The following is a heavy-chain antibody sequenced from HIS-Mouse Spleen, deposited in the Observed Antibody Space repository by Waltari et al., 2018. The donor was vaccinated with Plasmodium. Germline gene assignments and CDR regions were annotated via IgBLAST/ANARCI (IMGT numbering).Heavy chain of an antibody. J-gene: IGHJ4*02. CDR3: ATPRVGGSYFDY. V-gene: IGHV3-66*01. CDR2: IDSGGGT. CDR1: GFTVSSNY. Sequence: EVQLVESGGGLVQPGGSLRLSCAASGFTVSSNYMSWVRQAPGKGLDWVSVIDSGGGTYDADSVKGRFTISRDNSKNTLDLQMNSRGAEDTAVYYWATPRVGGSYFDYWGQGTLVTVSA. D-gene: IGHD1-26*01.